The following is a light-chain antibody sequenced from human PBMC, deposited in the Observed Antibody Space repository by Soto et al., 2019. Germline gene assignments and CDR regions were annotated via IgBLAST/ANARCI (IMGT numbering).Light chain of an antibody. CDR3: QQYNDWPLT. CDR2: DVS. CDR1: QSVTSY. J-gene: IGKJ1*01. Sequence: EIVLTQSPATLSLSPGERAALSCRASQSVTSYLAWYQQKPGQAPRLLIYDVSNRASGIPARFSGTGSGTEFTLTISSLQSEDFALYYCQQYNDWPLTFGQGTKVDIK. V-gene: IGKV3-11*01.